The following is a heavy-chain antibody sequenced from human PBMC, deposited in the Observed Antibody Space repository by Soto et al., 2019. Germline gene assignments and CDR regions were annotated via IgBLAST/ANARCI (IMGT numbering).Heavy chain of an antibody. CDR2: INPNSGGT. D-gene: IGHD2-15*01. V-gene: IGHV1-2*02. J-gene: IGHJ5*02. CDR3: ARGEVRVVASFDT. Sequence: ASVKVSCKASGYTFTDYYIHWVRQAPGQGLEWMGWINPNSGGTNYAQKFQGRVTMTRDTSISTAYMELSRLISDDKAVYYCARGEVRVVASFDTWGQGALVTVSS. CDR1: GYTFTDYY.